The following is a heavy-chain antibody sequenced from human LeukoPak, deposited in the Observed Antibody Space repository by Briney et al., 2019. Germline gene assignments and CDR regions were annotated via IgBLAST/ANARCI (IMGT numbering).Heavy chain of an antibody. CDR2: IYHSGST. J-gene: IGHJ4*02. Sequence: PSETLSLTCAVSGGSISSSNWWSWVRQPPGKGLEWIGEIYHSGSTNYNSSLKSRVTMSVNPSKNQFSLKLTSVTAADTAVYYCARGALAIGGSDYFAYWGQGALVSVSS. CDR3: ARGALAIGGSDYFAY. CDR1: GGSISSSNW. V-gene: IGHV4-4*02.